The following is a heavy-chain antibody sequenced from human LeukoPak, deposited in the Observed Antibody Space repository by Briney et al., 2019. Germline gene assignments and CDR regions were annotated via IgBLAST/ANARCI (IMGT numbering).Heavy chain of an antibody. Sequence: PGGSLRLSCEASGFTFSSYSMNWVRQAPGKGLEWVSYISSSSSTIYYADSVKGRFTISRDNAKNSLYLRMNSLRAEDTAVYYCARGPSITMVRGGQWYYYMDVWGKGTTVTISS. CDR2: ISSSSSTI. V-gene: IGHV3-48*01. CDR3: ARGPSITMVRGGQWYYYMDV. CDR1: GFTFSSYS. D-gene: IGHD3-10*01. J-gene: IGHJ6*03.